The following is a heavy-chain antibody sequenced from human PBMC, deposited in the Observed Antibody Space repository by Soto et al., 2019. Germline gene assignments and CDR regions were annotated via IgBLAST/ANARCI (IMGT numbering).Heavy chain of an antibody. D-gene: IGHD3-3*01. CDR3: ARGFYTDY. CDR2: ISWNSGSI. V-gene: IGHV3-9*01. CDR1: GFTFDDYA. Sequence: PGGSLRLSCAASGFTFDDYAMHWVRQAPGKGLEWVASISWNSGSIGYADSVRGRFTISRDNAKNSVHLQMNSLRVEDTAVYYCARGFYTDYWGQGALVTVSS. J-gene: IGHJ4*02.